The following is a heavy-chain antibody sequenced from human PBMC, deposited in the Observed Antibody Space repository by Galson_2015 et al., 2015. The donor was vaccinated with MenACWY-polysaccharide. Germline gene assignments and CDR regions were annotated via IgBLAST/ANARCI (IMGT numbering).Heavy chain of an antibody. CDR3: AREGLDY. V-gene: IGHV3-48*02. CDR2: ISSGANTI. CDR1: GFTFSSYR. Sequence: SLRLSCAASGFTFSSYRMNWVRQAPGKGLEWVSYISSGANTIYYADSVKGRFTISRDNAGNSVYLQMNSLRDGDAAVYYCAREGLDYWGQGTLVTVSS. J-gene: IGHJ4*02.